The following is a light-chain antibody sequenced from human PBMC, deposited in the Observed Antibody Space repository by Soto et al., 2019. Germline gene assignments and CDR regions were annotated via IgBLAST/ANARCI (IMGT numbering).Light chain of an antibody. V-gene: IGLV2-8*01. CDR1: SSDVGIYDY. Sequence: QSALTQPPSASGSPGQSVTISCTGTSSDVGIYDYVSWYQQHPGKAPKLMIYEVSKRPSGVPDRFSGSKSVNTASLTVSGLQAEDEADYYCSSSAGSNKAVFGGGTKLTVL. CDR3: SSSAGSNKAV. CDR2: EVS. J-gene: IGLJ2*01.